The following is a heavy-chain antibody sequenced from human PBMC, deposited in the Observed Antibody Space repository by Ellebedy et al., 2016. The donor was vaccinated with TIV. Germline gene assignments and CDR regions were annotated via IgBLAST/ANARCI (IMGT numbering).Heavy chain of an antibody. CDR3: AVAGPPKDFQH. CDR2: ISGTSTYT. CDR1: GLTFSDYY. J-gene: IGHJ1*01. V-gene: IGHV3-11*06. Sequence: PGGSLTLSCAASGLTFSDYYMSWIRQAPGRGLEWVSFISGTSTYTNYADSVKGRFTISRDNAKNSLSLQMDSLRGEDTAGYYCAVAGPPKDFQHWGQGTLVTVSS.